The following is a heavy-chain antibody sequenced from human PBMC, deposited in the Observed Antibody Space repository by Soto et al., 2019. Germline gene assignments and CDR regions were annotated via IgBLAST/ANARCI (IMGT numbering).Heavy chain of an antibody. CDR2: ISGSGGST. CDR1: GFTFSSYA. D-gene: IGHD3-22*01. Sequence: PGGSLRLSCAASGFTFSSYAMSWVRQAQGKGLEWVSAISGSGGSTYYADSVKSRFTISRDNSKNTLYLQMNSLRAEDTAVYYFARDMSVVVIMPWFRPWGQGTLVTVIS. CDR3: ARDMSVVVIMPWFRP. J-gene: IGHJ5*02. V-gene: IGHV3-23*01.